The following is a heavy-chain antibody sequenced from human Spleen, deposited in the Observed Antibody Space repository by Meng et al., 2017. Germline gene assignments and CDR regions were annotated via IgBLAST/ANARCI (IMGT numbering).Heavy chain of an antibody. CDR3: ATYGDYVFREGRNFDY. D-gene: IGHD4-17*01. V-gene: IGHV3-11*01. Sequence: GESLKISCAASRFTFSDYYMSWIRQAPGQGLEWVSYISSTGSTIYYADSVRGRFTISRDNAKNSLYLQMNSLRAEDTAVYYCATYGDYVFREGRNFDYWGQGTLVTVSS. CDR2: ISSTGSTI. J-gene: IGHJ4*02. CDR1: RFTFSDYY.